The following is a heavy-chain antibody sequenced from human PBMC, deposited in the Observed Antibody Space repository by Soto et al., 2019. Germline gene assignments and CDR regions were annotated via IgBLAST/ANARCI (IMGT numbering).Heavy chain of an antibody. CDR1: GYTFTDFG. V-gene: IGHV1-3*01. CDR3: ARAVAVAADFDY. D-gene: IGHD6-19*01. CDR2: INAGNGNT. J-gene: IGHJ4*02. Sequence: GASVKVSCKASGYTFTDFGISWVRQAPGQRLEWMGWINAGNGNTKYSQKFQGRVTITRDTSAGTAYMELSSLRSEDTAVYYCARAVAVAADFDYWGQGTLVTVSS.